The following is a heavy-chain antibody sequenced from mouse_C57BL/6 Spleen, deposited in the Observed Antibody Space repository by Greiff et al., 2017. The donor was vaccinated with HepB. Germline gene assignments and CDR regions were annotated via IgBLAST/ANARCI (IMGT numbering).Heavy chain of an antibody. V-gene: IGHV5-9-1*02. D-gene: IGHD1-1*01. J-gene: IGHJ2*01. CDR3: TRQRLYYGSIYYFDY. CDR1: GFTFSSYA. CDR2: ISSGGDYI. Sequence: EVKLQESGEGLVKPGGSLKLSCAASGFTFSSYAMSWVRQTPEKRLEWVAYISSGGDYIYYADTVKGRFTISRDNARNTLYLQMSSLKSEDTAMYYCTRQRLYYGSIYYFDYWGQGTTLTVSS.